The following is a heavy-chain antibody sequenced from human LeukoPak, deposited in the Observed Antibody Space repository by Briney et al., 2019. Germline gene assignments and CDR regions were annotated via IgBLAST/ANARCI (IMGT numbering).Heavy chain of an antibody. V-gene: IGHV4-59*08. J-gene: IGHJ4*02. Sequence: SETLSLTCTVSGGSISSYYWSWIRQPPAKGLEWIGYIYYSGSTNYNPSLKSRVTISVDTSKNQFSLKLSSVTAADTAVYYCARHMGLGYSYGYPYFDYWGQGTLVTVSS. CDR3: ARHMGLGYSYGYPYFDY. D-gene: IGHD5-18*01. CDR2: IYYSGST. CDR1: GGSISSYY.